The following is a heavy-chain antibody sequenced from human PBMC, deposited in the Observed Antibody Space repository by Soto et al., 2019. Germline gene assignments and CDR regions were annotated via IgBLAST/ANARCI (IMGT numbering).Heavy chain of an antibody. CDR3: ARDSSGWSFDY. CDR1: GFTFSSYG. V-gene: IGHV3-33*01. CDR2: IWYDGSNK. D-gene: IGHD6-19*01. J-gene: IGHJ4*02. Sequence: QVQLVESGGGVVQPGRSLRLSCAASGFTFSSYGMHWVRQAPGKGLEWVAVIWYDGSNKYYADSVKGRFTISRDNSKNTLYLQMNSLRAEDTAVYSCARDSSGWSFDYWGQGTLVTVSS.